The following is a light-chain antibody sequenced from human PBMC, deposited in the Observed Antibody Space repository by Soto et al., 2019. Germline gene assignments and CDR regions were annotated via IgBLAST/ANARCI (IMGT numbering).Light chain of an antibody. CDR2: GAT. J-gene: IGKJ1*01. Sequence: EIVLTQCPDPLSLSPGERATLSCRVSQSVSSYLAWYQQKPGQAPRLLIHGATTRATGIPARFSGSGSGTEFTLTISSLQSEDFAVYYCQQYNNWPRTFGQGTKVEIK. CDR3: QQYNNWPRT. CDR1: QSVSSY. V-gene: IGKV3-15*01.